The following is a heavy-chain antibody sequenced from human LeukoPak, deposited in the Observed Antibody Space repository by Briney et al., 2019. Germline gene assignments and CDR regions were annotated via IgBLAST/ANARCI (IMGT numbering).Heavy chain of an antibody. J-gene: IGHJ6*02. CDR3: ARDMDPTRHYYYGMDV. CDR2: IIPILGIA. V-gene: IGHV1-69*04. Sequence: SVKVSCKASGYTFTGYYMHWVRQAPGQGLEWMGRIIPILGIANYAQKFQGRVTITADKSTSTAYMELSSLRSEDTAVYYCARDMDPTRHYYYGMDVWGQGTTVTVSS. D-gene: IGHD2-15*01. CDR1: GYTFTGYY.